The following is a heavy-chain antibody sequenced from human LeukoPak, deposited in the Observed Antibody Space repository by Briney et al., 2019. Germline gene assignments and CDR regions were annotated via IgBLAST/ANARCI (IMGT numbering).Heavy chain of an antibody. J-gene: IGHJ6*02. Sequence: GGSLRLSCAASGFTFSIYAMSWVRQAPGQGLEWVSSISDSGDSTYYADSVKGRFTISRDNFKDTLSLQMNSLRAEDAAVYYCARGYRPSIVVVVAATPYYYGMDVWGQGTTVTVSS. CDR2: ISDSGDST. CDR3: ARGYRPSIVVVVAATPYYYGMDV. CDR1: GFTFSIYA. V-gene: IGHV3-23*01. D-gene: IGHD2-15*01.